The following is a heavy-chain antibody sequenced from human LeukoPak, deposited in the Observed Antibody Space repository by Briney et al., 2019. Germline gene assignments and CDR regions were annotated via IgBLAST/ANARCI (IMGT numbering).Heavy chain of an antibody. V-gene: IGHV4-39*01. CDR2: IYYSGNT. Sequence: PSETLSLTCTVSGVSISSSNSYWGWIRQPPGKGLEWIGSIYYSGNTYYNASLKSQVSISIDTAKNQFSLRLTSVTAADTAVYYCARQTGSGLFILPGGQGTLVTVSS. D-gene: IGHD3/OR15-3a*01. J-gene: IGHJ4*02. CDR3: ARQTGSGLFILP. CDR1: GVSISSSNSY.